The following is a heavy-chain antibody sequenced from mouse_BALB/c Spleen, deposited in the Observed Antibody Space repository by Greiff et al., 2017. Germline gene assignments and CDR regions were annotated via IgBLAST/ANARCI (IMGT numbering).Heavy chain of an antibody. Sequence: LQESGPELVKPGASVKISCKASGYAFSSSWMNWVKQRPGQGLEWIGRIYPGDGDTNYNGKFKGKATLTADKSSSTAYMQLSSLTSVDSAVYFCARRGLLYAMDYWGQGTSVTVSS. V-gene: IGHV1-82*01. CDR1: GYAFSSSW. J-gene: IGHJ4*01. D-gene: IGHD2-3*01. CDR2: IYPGDGDT. CDR3: ARRGLLYAMDY.